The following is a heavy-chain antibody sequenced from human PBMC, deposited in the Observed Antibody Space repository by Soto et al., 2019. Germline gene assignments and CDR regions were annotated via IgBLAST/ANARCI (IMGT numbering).Heavy chain of an antibody. CDR1: GGSISSYY. CDR2: IYYSGST. J-gene: IGHJ6*02. V-gene: IGHV4-59*01. D-gene: IGHD5-18*01. CDR3: ARDTGYSYGPATYYYYYGMDV. Sequence: SETLSLTCTVSGGSISSYYWSWIRQPPGKGLEWIGYIYYSGSTNYNPSLKSRVTISVDTSKNQFSLKLSSVTAADTAVYYCARDTGYSYGPATYYYYYGMDVWGQGTTVTVSS.